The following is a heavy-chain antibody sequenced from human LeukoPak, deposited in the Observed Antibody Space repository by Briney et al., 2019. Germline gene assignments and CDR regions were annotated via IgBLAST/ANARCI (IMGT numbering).Heavy chain of an antibody. CDR2: VSGSGGGT. V-gene: IGHV3-23*01. CDR1: GFTFSSYA. CDR3: AKDRNSPGSSWYFDY. J-gene: IGHJ4*02. D-gene: IGHD6-13*01. Sequence: GGSLRLSCAASGFTFSSYAMSWVRQAPGKGLEWVSAVSGSGGGTYYADSVKGRFTISRDNSKNTLYLQMNSLRAEDTAVYYCAKDRNSPGSSWYFDYWGQGTLVTVSS.